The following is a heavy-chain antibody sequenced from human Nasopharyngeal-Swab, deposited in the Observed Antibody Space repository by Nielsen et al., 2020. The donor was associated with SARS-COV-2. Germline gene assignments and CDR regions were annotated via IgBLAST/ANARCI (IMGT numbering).Heavy chain of an antibody. CDR2: ISSTNNYI. Sequence: GGSLRLSCATSGFIFSTYRMHWVRQAPGKGLEWVSSISSTNNYIYYADSVKGRFTISIDNAKSSLYLQMNSLRAEDTAVYYCASSGYSSGCNLWGSGTLVTVSS. V-gene: IGHV3-21*01. D-gene: IGHD6-19*01. CDR3: ASSGYSSGCNL. J-gene: IGHJ2*01. CDR1: GFIFSTYR.